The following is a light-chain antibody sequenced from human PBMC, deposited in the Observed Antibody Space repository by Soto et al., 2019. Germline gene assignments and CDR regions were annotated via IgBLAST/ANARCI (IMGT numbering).Light chain of an antibody. CDR3: QKYNSAPFT. CDR1: QGIAPY. CDR2: ATS. J-gene: IGKJ4*01. V-gene: IGKV1-27*01. Sequence: DVQMTQSPSSLSAFVGDRVTITCRASQGIAPYLAWFQQKPGKVPKLLIYATSTLQSGVPSRFSGGGSGTDFPPTINSLQPEDVGTYSCQKYNSAPFTSGGGTKV.